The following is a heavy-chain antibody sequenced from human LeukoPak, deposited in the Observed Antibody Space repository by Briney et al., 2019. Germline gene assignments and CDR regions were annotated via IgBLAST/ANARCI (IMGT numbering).Heavy chain of an antibody. Sequence: PSETLSLTCSVSGPSVTSGGFYWGWLRQPPGKGLELIATVYYTGSTYYNPSLKSRVTKSIDTSKNQLSRSLTSLLPAGTAVYYCARHSGSGSLSRPFDPWGQGTLVTVS. CDR3: ARHSGSGSLSRPFDP. J-gene: IGHJ5*02. V-gene: IGHV4-39*01. D-gene: IGHD3-10*01. CDR1: GPSVTSGGFY. CDR2: VYYTGST.